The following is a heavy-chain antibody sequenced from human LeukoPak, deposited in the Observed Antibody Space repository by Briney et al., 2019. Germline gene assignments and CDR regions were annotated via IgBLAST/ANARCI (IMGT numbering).Heavy chain of an antibody. CDR2: IYHSGST. CDR3: ARHGPYYDFWSGGNFDY. J-gene: IGHJ4*02. Sequence: SETLSLTCAVSGYSIGTGYYWGWIRQPPGKGLEWIGSIYHSGSTYYNPSLKSRVTISVDTSKNQFSLKLSSVTAADTAVYYCARHGPYYDFWSGGNFDYWGQGTLVTVSS. V-gene: IGHV4-38-2*01. CDR1: GYSIGTGYY. D-gene: IGHD3-3*01.